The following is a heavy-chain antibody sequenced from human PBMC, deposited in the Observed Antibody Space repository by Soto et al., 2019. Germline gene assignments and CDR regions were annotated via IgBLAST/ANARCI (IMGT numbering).Heavy chain of an antibody. J-gene: IGHJ6*02. CDR2: INHSGRT. CDR3: AANSGYDSMDV. CDR1: GGSFSGYY. Sequence: QVQLQQWGAGLLKPSETLSLTCAVYGGSFSGYYWSWIRQPPGKGLEWIGEINHSGRTNYTPSLKSRVTISVDTSKIQCSLKLSSVTAADTAVYYCAANSGYDSMDVWGQGTTVTVSS. D-gene: IGHD1-26*01. V-gene: IGHV4-34*01.